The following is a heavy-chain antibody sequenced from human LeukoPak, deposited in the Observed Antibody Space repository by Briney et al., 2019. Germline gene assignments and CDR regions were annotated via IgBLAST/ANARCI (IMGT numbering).Heavy chain of an antibody. J-gene: IGHJ4*02. Sequence: GESLKISCKGFGYSFTSYWIGWVRQMPGKGPEWMGIIHPRDFDTRYSPSFEGQVTISADKSTGTAYLQWNSLKASDTAMYYCARHRQSSVWAAIVDYWGQGTLVTVSS. CDR1: GYSFTSYW. D-gene: IGHD6-19*01. V-gene: IGHV5-51*01. CDR2: IHPRDFDT. CDR3: ARHRQSSVWAAIVDY.